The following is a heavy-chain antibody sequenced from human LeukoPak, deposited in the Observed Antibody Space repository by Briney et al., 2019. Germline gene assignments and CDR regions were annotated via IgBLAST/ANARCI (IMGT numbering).Heavy chain of an antibody. V-gene: IGHV3-21*04. D-gene: IGHD6-6*01. CDR2: ISGSNSYI. J-gene: IGHJ3*02. CDR3: ARGIAARPRSAFDI. CDR1: GFTFNSYS. Sequence: GGSLRLSRAASGFTFNSYSMNWVRQAPGKGLEWVSSISGSNSYIYYADSMKGRFTISRDNAKNSLYLQMNSLRAEDTALYYCARGIAARPRSAFDIWGQGTMVTVSS.